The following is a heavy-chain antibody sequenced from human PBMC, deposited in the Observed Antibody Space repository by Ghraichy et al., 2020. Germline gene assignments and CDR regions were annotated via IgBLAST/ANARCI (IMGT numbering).Heavy chain of an antibody. CDR2: ISYDGNTK. J-gene: IGHJ6*02. V-gene: IGHV3-30-3*01. CDR1: GFTFSDYA. CDR3: AREVTSNYSGDNSDYGLDI. Sequence: GGSLRRSCAASGFTFSDYAMYWVRQAPGKGLQWVAVISYDGNTKYYADSVKARFTVSRDNSKNTVNLQLNSLRRDDTAVYYCAREVTSNYSGDNSDYGLDIWGQGTTVTVSS. D-gene: IGHD4-23*01.